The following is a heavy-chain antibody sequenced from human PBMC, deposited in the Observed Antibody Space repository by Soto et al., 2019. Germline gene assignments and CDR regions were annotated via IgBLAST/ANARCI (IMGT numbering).Heavy chain of an antibody. V-gene: IGHV3-53*01. D-gene: IGHD3-10*01. CDR2: IYSGGTT. CDR3: ARGGRYDGSGSYDYYYGMDV. Sequence: VQLVESGGGLIQPGGSLRLSCAASGFTVNSNSMSWVRQAPGKGLEWVSVIYSGGTTYYADAVKGRFTISRDNSRNTLNLKMNSLRAENTALYYWARGGRYDGSGSYDYYYGMDVWGHGTTVTVSS. J-gene: IGHJ6*02. CDR1: GFTVNSNS.